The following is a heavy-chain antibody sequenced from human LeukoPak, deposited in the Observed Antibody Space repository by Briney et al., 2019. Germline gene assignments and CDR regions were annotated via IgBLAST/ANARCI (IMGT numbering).Heavy chain of an antibody. CDR1: GESLSKYY. Sequence: SETLSLTCAVYGESLSKYYWTRIRQSPGKGLEWIGEINHRGSTNLNPSLKSRVTLSVDTSKHQFSLKLTSVTAADAAVYYCARLDDPGLQQKYYFDYWGQGTLVTVSS. CDR2: INHRGST. D-gene: IGHD3-3*01. CDR3: ARLDDPGLQQKYYFDY. J-gene: IGHJ4*02. V-gene: IGHV4-34*01.